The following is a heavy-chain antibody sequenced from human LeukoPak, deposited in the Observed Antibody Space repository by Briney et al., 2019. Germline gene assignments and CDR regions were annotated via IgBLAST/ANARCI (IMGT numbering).Heavy chain of an antibody. CDR2: INAGNGNT. V-gene: IGHV1-3*01. J-gene: IGHJ6*02. D-gene: IGHD2-2*01. Sequence: VASVTVSCKASGYTFTSYAMHWVRQAPGQRLEWMGWINAGNGNTKYSQKFQGRVTITRDTSASTAYMELSSLRSEDTAVYYCTSPCSSTSCYHYYYYGMDVWGQGTTVTVSS. CDR3: TSPCSSTSCYHYYYYGMDV. CDR1: GYTFTSYA.